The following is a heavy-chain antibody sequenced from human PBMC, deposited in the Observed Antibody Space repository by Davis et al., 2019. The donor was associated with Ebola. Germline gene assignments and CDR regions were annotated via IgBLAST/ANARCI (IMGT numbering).Heavy chain of an antibody. Sequence: SETLSLTCAVYGGSFSGYYWSWIRQPPGKGLEWIGEINDSGNTNYNPSLKSRVTISVDTSKNQFSLKLSSVTAADTAVYYCARTTRANGWFLDYWGQGALVTVSS. V-gene: IGHV4-34*01. CDR2: INDSGNT. J-gene: IGHJ4*02. CDR1: GGSFSGYY. CDR3: ARTTRANGWFLDY. D-gene: IGHD6-19*01.